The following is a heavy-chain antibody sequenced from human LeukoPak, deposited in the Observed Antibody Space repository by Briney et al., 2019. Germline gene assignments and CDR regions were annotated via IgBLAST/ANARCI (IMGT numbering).Heavy chain of an antibody. CDR1: GYTFTDYY. J-gene: IGHJ4*02. D-gene: IGHD3-10*01. V-gene: IGHV1-2*02. CDR3: AREGTGVWFGEFRPIDY. CDR2: INPNKDGT. Sequence: ASVKVSCKASGYTFTDYYMHWVRQAPGQGLEWMGWINPNKDGTKYAQKFQGRVTMTRDTSISTAYMELSRLRSDDTAVYYCAREGTGVWFGEFRPIDYWGQGTLVTVSS.